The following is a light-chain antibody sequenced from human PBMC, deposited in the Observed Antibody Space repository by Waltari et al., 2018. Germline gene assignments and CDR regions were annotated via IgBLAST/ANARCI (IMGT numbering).Light chain of an antibody. CDR3: TSFTRAKTWV. CDR2: GVS. CDR1: GSASGSFNY. V-gene: IGLV2-14*03. J-gene: IGLJ3*02. Sequence: QAALTQPPSVSGSPRQSITITCTGPGSASGSFNYVSLYQQHSGKAPRLIIFGVSDRPSVISNRFSGSKSGNTASLTISGLQAEDEADYYCTSFTRAKTWVFGGGTKVTVL.